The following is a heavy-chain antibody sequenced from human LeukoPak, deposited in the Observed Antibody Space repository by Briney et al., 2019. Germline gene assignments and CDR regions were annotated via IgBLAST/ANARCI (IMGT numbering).Heavy chain of an antibody. CDR1: GFTFSSYG. CDR2: ISGSGGST. Sequence: GGSVRLSCAASGFTFSSYGMSWVRQAPGKGLEWVSAISGSGGSTYYADSVEGRFTISRDNSKNTLYLQMNSLRAEDTAVYYCAKGLLPGGSISNWFDPWGQGTLVTVSS. V-gene: IGHV3-23*01. D-gene: IGHD3-16*01. J-gene: IGHJ5*02. CDR3: AKGLLPGGSISNWFDP.